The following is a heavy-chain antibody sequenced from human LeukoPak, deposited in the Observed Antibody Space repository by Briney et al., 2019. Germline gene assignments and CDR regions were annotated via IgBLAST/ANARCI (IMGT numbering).Heavy chain of an antibody. Sequence: SETLSLTCTVSGGSISSGSYYWSWIRQPAGKGLEWIGRIYTSGSTNYNPSLKSRVTISVDTSKNQFSLKLSSLTAADTAVYYCARAGLTVTKDWGQGTLVTVSS. J-gene: IGHJ4*02. CDR2: IYTSGST. CDR1: GGSISSGSYY. V-gene: IGHV4-61*02. CDR3: ARAGLTVTKD. D-gene: IGHD4-11*01.